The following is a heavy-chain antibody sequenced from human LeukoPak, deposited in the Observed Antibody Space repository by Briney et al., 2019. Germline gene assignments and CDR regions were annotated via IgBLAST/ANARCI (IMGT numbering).Heavy chain of an antibody. J-gene: IGHJ4*02. CDR3: ARETYYDILTDYHSGTFDY. CDR1: GVSISSYY. CDR2: IYTSGST. D-gene: IGHD3-9*01. V-gene: IGHV4-4*07. Sequence: SETLSLTCTVSGVSISSYYWSWLRQPAGKGLEWIGRIYTSGSTNYNPSLKSRVTMSVDTSKNQFSLKLSSVTAADTAVYYCARETYYDILTDYHSGTFDYWGQGTLVTVSS.